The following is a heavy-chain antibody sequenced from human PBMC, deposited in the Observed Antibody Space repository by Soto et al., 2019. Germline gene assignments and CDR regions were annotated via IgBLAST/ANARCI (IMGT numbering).Heavy chain of an antibody. CDR3: ARAFRVVNPHDF. V-gene: IGHV4-30-2*01. J-gene: IGHJ4*02. Sequence: QLQLQESGSGLVKPSQTLYLTCTVSGGSISSAGYSWSWIRQPPGKGLEWIGYIYHSGSTYYNPSLESRVTISLDRSKNQFSLKLSSVTAPDTAVYYCARAFRVVNPHDFWGQGTLVTVSS. CDR2: IYHSGST. D-gene: IGHD3-3*01. CDR1: GGSISSAGYS.